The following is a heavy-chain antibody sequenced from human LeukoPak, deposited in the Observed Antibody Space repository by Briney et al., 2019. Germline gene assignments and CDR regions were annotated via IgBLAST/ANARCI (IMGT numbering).Heavy chain of an antibody. J-gene: IGHJ4*02. D-gene: IGHD3-22*01. CDR1: GIPFSNYT. CDR2: ISGSSRYI. V-gene: IGHV3-21*06. Sequence: PGGSLRLSCAASGIPFSNYTLTWVRQAPGKGLVWVSSISGSSRYIHYSDSVRGRFSIPRDNAKNSVYLQMDSLTADDTAVYYCARVNSALVVSSEGSWAGSLGFDHWGQGILVIVSS. CDR3: ARVNSALVVSSEGSWAGSLGFDH.